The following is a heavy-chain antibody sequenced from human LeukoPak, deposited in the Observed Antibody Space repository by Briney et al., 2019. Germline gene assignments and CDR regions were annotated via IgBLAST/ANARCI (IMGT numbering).Heavy chain of an antibody. CDR2: INPNSGGT. CDR3: ASHDDYYDSSGYVNWFDP. V-gene: IGHV1-2*02. J-gene: IGHJ5*02. Sequence: ASVKVSCKASGYTFTGYYMHWVRQAPGQGLEWMGWINPNSGGTNYAQKFQGRVTMTRDTSISTAYMELSRLRADDTAVYYCASHDDYYDSSGYVNWFDPWGQGTLVTVSS. D-gene: IGHD3-22*01. CDR1: GYTFTGYY.